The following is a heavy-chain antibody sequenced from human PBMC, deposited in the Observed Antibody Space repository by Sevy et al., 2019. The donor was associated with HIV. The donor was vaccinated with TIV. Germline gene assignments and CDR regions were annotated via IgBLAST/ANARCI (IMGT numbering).Heavy chain of an antibody. CDR3: AKGGMRGQEDY. V-gene: IGHV3-23*01. D-gene: IGHD6-13*01. CDR1: GFTFSNYA. Sequence: GGSLRLSCAASGFTFSNYAMNWVRQAPGKGLEWVSAISSSGSANTTYFADSVKGRFAISRDNSQNTLYLQMGSLRVEDTAVYYCAKGGMRGQEDYWGQGTLVTVSS. CDR2: ISSSGSANTT. J-gene: IGHJ4*02.